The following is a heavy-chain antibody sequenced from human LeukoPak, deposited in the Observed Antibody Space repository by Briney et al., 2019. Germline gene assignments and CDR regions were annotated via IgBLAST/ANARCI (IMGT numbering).Heavy chain of an antibody. CDR3: AGGVASRLLDY. CDR1: GFAFGTYW. D-gene: IGHD4-11*01. CDR2: TNSDMSDI. Sequence: GGSLRLSCVASGFAFGTYWMHWVRQVPGQGLLWVARTNSDMSDIIYADSVKGRFIISRDNTKSTLFLQMNTLGLDDSAVYYCAGGVASRLLDYWGRGTLVTVSS. V-gene: IGHV3-74*01. J-gene: IGHJ4*02.